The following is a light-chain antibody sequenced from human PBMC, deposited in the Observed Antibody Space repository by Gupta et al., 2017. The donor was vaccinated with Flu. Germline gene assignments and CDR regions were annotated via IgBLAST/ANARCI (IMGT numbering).Light chain of an antibody. CDR1: QSVLYSSNNKNY. CDR3: QQYYTTVT. V-gene: IGKV4-1*01. CDR2: WAS. Sequence: DIVMTQSPDSLAVSLGERATIHCKSSQSVLYSSNNKNYLAWYQQKPGQPPKLLIYWASTRESGVPDRFSGSGSGTDFTLTISSLQAEDVAVYYCQQYYTTVTFGQGTKVEIK. J-gene: IGKJ1*01.